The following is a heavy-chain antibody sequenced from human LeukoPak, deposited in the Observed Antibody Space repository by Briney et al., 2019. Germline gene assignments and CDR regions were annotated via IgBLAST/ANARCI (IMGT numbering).Heavy chain of an antibody. CDR1: GYTFTSYG. Sequence: ASVKVSCKASGYTFTSYGISWVRQAPGQGLEWVGWISAYNGNTNYAQKLQGRVTMTTDTSTSTAYMELRSLRSDDTAVYYCARAGDYYGSEEGWFDPWGQGTLVTVSS. J-gene: IGHJ5*02. V-gene: IGHV1-18*01. D-gene: IGHD3-10*01. CDR2: ISAYNGNT. CDR3: ARAGDYYGSEEGWFDP.